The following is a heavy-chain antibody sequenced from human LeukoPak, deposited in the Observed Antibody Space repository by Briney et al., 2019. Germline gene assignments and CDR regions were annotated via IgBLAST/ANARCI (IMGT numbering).Heavy chain of an antibody. CDR2: IYYSGST. D-gene: IGHD3-9*01. J-gene: IGHJ4*02. V-gene: IGHV4-59*01. CDR3: ARASNLRYFDWLSNAPFDY. Sequence: SETLSLTCTVSGGSISSYYWSWIRQPPGKGLEWIGYIYYSGSTNYNPSLKSRVTISVDTSKNQFSLKLSSVTAADTAVYYCARASNLRYFDWLSNAPFDYWGQGTLVTVSS. CDR1: GGSISSYY.